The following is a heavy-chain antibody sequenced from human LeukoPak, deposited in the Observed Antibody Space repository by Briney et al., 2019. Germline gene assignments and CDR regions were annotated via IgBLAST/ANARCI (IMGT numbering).Heavy chain of an antibody. CDR2: IKQDGSEK. J-gene: IGHJ4*02. V-gene: IGHV3-7*01. CDR3: ARDPTIPDYGDYDHFDY. D-gene: IGHD4-17*01. CDR1: GFTFSSYW. Sequence: GGSLRLSCAASGFTFSSYWMSWVRQAPGKGLEWVANIKQDGSEKYYVDSVKGRFTISRDNAKNSLYLQMNSLRAEDTAVYYCARDPTIPDYGDYDHFDYWGQGTLVTVSS.